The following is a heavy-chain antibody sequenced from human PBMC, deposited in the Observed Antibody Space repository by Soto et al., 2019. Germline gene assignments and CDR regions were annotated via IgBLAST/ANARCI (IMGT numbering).Heavy chain of an antibody. D-gene: IGHD2-15*01. J-gene: IGHJ5*02. V-gene: IGHV4-31*03. CDR2: IYYSGST. Sequence: PSETLSLTCTVSGGSISSGGYYWSWIRQHPGKGLERIGYIYYSGSTYYNPSLKSRVTISVDTSKNQFSLKLSSVTAADTAVYYCARDLGGYCSGGSCYSGWLDPWAQGTLVTVSS. CDR1: GGSISSGGYY. CDR3: ARDLGGYCSGGSCYSGWLDP.